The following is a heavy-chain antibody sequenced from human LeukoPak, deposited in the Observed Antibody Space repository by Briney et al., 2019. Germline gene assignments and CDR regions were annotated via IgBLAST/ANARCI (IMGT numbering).Heavy chain of an antibody. J-gene: IGHJ6*02. CDR3: ARAMDTDYYYGMDV. CDR1: GFTFNSYE. D-gene: IGHD5-18*01. V-gene: IGHV3-48*03. Sequence: GGSLRLSCAASGFTFNSYEMNWVRQAPGKGLEWVSYISRSGSTIYYADSVKGRFTISRDNAKNSLYLQMNSLRAEDTAVYYCARAMDTDYYYGMDVWGQGTTVTVSS. CDR2: ISRSGSTI.